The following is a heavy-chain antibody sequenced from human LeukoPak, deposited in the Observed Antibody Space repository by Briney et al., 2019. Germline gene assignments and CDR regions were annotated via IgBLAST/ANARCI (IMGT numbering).Heavy chain of an antibody. Sequence: GGSLRLSCAASGFTFSSYWMSWVRQAPGKGLEWVANIKQDGSERYYVDSVKGRFTISRDNAKNSLYLQMNSLRAEDTAVYYCARVGGSSWYLRSYFDYWGQGTLVTVSS. V-gene: IGHV3-7*01. D-gene: IGHD6-13*01. CDR3: ARVGGSSWYLRSYFDY. CDR1: GFTFSSYW. CDR2: IKQDGSER. J-gene: IGHJ4*02.